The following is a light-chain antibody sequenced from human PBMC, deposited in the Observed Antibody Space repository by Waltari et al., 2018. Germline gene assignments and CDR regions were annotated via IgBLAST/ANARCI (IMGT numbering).Light chain of an antibody. J-gene: IGKJ2*01. CDR3: QHYNNWPRYT. CDR1: QSVSSN. CDR2: GAS. V-gene: IGKV3D-15*01. Sequence: EIVLTQSPSTLSVSPGERANLSCRASQSVSSNLAWYQQKPGQAPRLLIYGASIRATGIPARFSGSGSGTEFTLTISSLQSEDFAVYYCQHYNNWPRYTFGQGTKLEIK.